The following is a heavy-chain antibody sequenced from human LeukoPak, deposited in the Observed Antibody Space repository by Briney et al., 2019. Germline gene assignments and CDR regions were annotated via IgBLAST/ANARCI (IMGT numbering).Heavy chain of an antibody. D-gene: IGHD5-12*01. Sequence: SGPTLVLPTPTLTLTFTFSGFSLSTSGVGVGWIRQPPVKAVGWLALIDWTADERYSPSLKSRLTITKDTSKNQVVLTMTNMDPVDTATYYCAHRDDVDWFDRWGQGTLVTVSS. CDR1: GFSLSTSGVG. CDR2: IDWTADE. CDR3: AHRDDVDWFDR. J-gene: IGHJ5*02. V-gene: IGHV2-5*01.